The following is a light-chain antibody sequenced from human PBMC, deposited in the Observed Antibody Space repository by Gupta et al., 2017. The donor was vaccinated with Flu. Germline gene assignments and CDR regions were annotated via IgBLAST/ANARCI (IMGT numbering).Light chain of an antibody. CDR1: GSNIGSGYD. Sequence: QSVLTQPPSVSGAPGQRVSISCPGSGSNIGSGYDVHWYQQLPGTAPKLLIYGNTNRPSGVPDRFSGSKSGTSASLAITGLQAEDEADYYCQSSDSSLSGSKVFGTGTKVTVL. CDR2: GNT. J-gene: IGLJ1*01. CDR3: QSSDSSLSGSKV. V-gene: IGLV1-40*01.